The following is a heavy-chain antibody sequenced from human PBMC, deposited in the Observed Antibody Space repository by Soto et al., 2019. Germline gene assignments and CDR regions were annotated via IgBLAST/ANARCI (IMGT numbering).Heavy chain of an antibody. Sequence: GASVKVSCKASGYTFTSYAMHWVRQAPGQRLEWMGWINAGNGNTKYSQKFQGRVTITRDTSASTAYMELSSLRSEDTAVYYCARAGQILEWLLHWGQGTMVTVSS. J-gene: IGHJ4*02. CDR1: GYTFTSYA. D-gene: IGHD3-3*01. V-gene: IGHV1-3*01. CDR2: INAGNGNT. CDR3: ARAGQILEWLLH.